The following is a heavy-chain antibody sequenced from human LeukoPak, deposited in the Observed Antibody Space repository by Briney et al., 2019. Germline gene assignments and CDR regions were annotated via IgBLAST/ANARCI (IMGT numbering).Heavy chain of an antibody. CDR3: ARGRFTFGGVISHYYYYYGMDV. CDR2: INHSGSP. D-gene: IGHD3-16*02. CDR1: GGSFSGYY. Sequence: SETLSLTCAVYGGSFSGYYWSWIRQPPGKGLEWIGEINHSGSPNYNPSLKSRVTISVDTSKNQFSLKLSSVTAADTAVYYCARGRFTFGGVISHYYYYYGMDVWGQGTTVTVSS. V-gene: IGHV4-34*01. J-gene: IGHJ6*02.